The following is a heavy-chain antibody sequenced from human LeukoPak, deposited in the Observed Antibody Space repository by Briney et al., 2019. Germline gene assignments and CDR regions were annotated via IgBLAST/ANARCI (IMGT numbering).Heavy chain of an antibody. CDR2: IYYSGST. D-gene: IGHD6-19*01. Sequence: SETLSLTCTVSGGSISSYYWSWIWQPPGKRLEWIGYIYYSGSTNYNPSLKSRVTISVDTSNNQFSLKLSSVTAADTAVYYCARGPIAVAAYDYWGQGTLVTVSS. V-gene: IGHV4-59*01. J-gene: IGHJ4*02. CDR1: GGSISSYY. CDR3: ARGPIAVAAYDY.